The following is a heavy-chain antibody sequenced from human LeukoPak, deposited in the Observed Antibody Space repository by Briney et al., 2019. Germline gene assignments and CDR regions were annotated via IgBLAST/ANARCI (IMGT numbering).Heavy chain of an antibody. J-gene: IGHJ4*02. D-gene: IGHD6-13*01. CDR1: GASISTTYW. CDR3: ATRATAGPW. V-gene: IGHV4-4*02. CDR2: IHDSGIT. Sequence: SETLSLTCAVSGASISTTYWSSWVRQPPGKGLEWIGEIHDSGITNYNPSLESRVTISVDKSNKQFSLSLTSVTAADTAVYYCATRATAGPWWGQGTLVTVSS.